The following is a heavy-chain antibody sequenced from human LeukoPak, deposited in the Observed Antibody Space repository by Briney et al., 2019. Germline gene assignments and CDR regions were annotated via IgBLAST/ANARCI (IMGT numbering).Heavy chain of an antibody. V-gene: IGHV3-23*01. Sequence: GGSLRLSCAASGFTFSNYSMGWVRQAPGKGLEWVSGIKGSGDNTYYADSVKGRFTISRHNSKNTLYLQMNSLRVDDTAVYHCAKEVGNFWRPFDYWGQGTLVTVSS. CDR1: GFTFSNYS. D-gene: IGHD3-3*01. CDR2: IKGSGDNT. J-gene: IGHJ4*02. CDR3: AKEVGNFWRPFDY.